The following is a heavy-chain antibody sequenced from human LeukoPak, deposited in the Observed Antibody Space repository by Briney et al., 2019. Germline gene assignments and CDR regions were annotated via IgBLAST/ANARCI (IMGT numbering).Heavy chain of an antibody. CDR2: TYYSGST. J-gene: IGHJ5*02. CDR3: ARPYYYDSRIDP. CDR1: GGSISSGDYY. V-gene: IGHV4-30-4*01. Sequence: SETLSLTCTVSGGSISSGDYYWSWIRQPPGKGLEWIGYTYYSGSTYYNPSLKSRATISVDTSKNQFSLKLTSVTAADMAVYYCARPYYYDSRIDPWGQGTLVTVSS. D-gene: IGHD3-22*01.